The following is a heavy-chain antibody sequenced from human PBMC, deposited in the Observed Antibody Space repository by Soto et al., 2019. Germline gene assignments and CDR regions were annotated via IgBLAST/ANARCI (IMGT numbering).Heavy chain of an antibody. Sequence: SVKVSCKASGGTFSSYAISWVRQAPGQGXEWMGGIIPIFGTANYAQKFQGRVTITADESTSTAYMELSSLRSEDTAVYYCARSFRGYDFWGGFFPPPRDYYGMDVWGQGTTVTVSS. CDR3: ARSFRGYDFWGGFFPPPRDYYGMDV. V-gene: IGHV1-69*13. D-gene: IGHD3-3*01. CDR2: IIPIFGTA. CDR1: GGTFSSYA. J-gene: IGHJ6*02.